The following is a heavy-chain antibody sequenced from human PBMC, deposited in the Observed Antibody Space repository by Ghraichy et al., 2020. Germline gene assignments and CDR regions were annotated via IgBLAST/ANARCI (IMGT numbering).Heavy chain of an antibody. V-gene: IGHV1-2*02. J-gene: IGHJ4*02. Sequence: ASVKVSCKASGYTFTGYYMHWVRQAPGQGLEWMGWINPNSGGTNYAQKFQGRVTMTRDTSISTAYMELSRLRSDDTAVYYCARDPRYYGSGSYPWYFDYWGQGTLVTVSA. CDR3: ARDPRYYGSGSYPWYFDY. CDR2: INPNSGGT. CDR1: GYTFTGYY. D-gene: IGHD3-10*01.